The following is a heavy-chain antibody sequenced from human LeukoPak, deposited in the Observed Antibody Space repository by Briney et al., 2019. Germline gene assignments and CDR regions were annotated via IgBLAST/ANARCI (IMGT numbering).Heavy chain of an antibody. Sequence: HAGGSLRLSCAASGFTFSSYAMSWVRQAPGKGLEWVSAISGSGGSTYYADSVKGRFTISRDNSKNTLYLQMNSLRAEDTAVYYCAKDLEAGYSSSWVDYWGQGTLVIVSS. D-gene: IGHD6-13*01. CDR1: GFTFSSYA. J-gene: IGHJ4*02. CDR2: ISGSGGST. V-gene: IGHV3-23*01. CDR3: AKDLEAGYSSSWVDY.